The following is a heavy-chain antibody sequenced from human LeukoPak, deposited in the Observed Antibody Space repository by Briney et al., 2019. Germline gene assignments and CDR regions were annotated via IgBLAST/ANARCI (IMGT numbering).Heavy chain of an antibody. D-gene: IGHD6-19*01. V-gene: IGHV4-39*07. J-gene: IGHJ5*02. CDR3: ARGRPAVAAPFEKNWFDP. CDR1: GGSVSSSSYY. Sequence: SETLSLTCTVSGGSVSSSSYYWGWIRQPPGKGLEWIGSIYYTGSTFYNPSLKSRVTISVDTSKNQFSLKLSSVTAADTAVYYCARGRPAVAAPFEKNWFDPWGQGTLVTVSS. CDR2: IYYTGST.